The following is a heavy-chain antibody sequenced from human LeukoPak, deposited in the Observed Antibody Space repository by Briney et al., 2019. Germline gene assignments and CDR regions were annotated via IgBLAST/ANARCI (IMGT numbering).Heavy chain of an antibody. V-gene: IGHV3-21*01. CDR3: ANTEYQRLGTDY. D-gene: IGHD2-2*01. J-gene: IGHJ4*02. Sequence: GGSLRLSCAASGFTFSSYSMNWVRQAPGKGLEWVSSISSSSSYIYYADSVKGRFTISRDNAKNSLYLQMNSLRIEDTAVYYCANTEYQRLGTDYWGQGTLVTVSS. CDR2: ISSSSSYI. CDR1: GFTFSSYS.